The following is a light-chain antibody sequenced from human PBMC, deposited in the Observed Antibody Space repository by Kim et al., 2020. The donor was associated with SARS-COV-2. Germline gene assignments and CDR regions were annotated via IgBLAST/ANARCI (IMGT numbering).Light chain of an antibody. CDR1: PDVSPLC. J-gene: IGKJ2*01. CDR3: QQYGSSPRT. V-gene: IGKV3-20*01. CDR2: GAS. Sequence: PGERPSLSCRAGPDVSPLCLASSQPRPGQAPRLLFCGASSRATGIPDRFSGGGSGTDFTHPISRLEPEDFAVYYCQQYGSSPRTFGQETKLEI.